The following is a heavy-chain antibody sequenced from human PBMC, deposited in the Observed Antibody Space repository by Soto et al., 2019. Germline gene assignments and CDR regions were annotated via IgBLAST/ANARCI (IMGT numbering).Heavy chain of an antibody. CDR1: GFTFSDYY. V-gene: IGHV3-30*03. CDR3: ARDLCITMVRGVPDYYYYGMDV. J-gene: IGHJ6*02. D-gene: IGHD3-10*01. Sequence: LRLSCAASGFTFSDYYMSWIRQAPGKGLEWVAVISYDGSNKYYADSVKGRFTISRDNSKNTLYLQMNSLRAEDTAVYYCARDLCITMVRGVPDYYYYGMDVWGQGTTVTVSS. CDR2: ISYDGSNK.